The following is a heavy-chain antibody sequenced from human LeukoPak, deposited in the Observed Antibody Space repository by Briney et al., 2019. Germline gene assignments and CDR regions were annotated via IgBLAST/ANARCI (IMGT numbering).Heavy chain of an antibody. Sequence: PSETLSLTCTVSGGSISSYYWSWIRQPPGKGLEWIGYIYYSGSTNYNPSLKSRVTISVNTSKNQFSLKLSSVTAADTAVYYCARGRGYCSGGSCYYFDHWGQGTLVTVSS. V-gene: IGHV4-59*01. CDR2: IYYSGST. CDR1: GGSISSYY. CDR3: ARGRGYCSGGSCYYFDH. D-gene: IGHD2-15*01. J-gene: IGHJ4*02.